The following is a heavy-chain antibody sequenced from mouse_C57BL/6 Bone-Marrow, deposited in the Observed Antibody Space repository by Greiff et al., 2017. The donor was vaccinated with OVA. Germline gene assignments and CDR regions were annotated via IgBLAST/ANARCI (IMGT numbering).Heavy chain of an antibody. CDR1: GYSITSGYY. CDR3: ARGGDSTWFAY. D-gene: IGHD2-5*01. Sequence: DVQLVESGPGLVKPSQSLSLTCSVTGYSITSGYYWNWIRQFPGNKLEWMGYISYDGSNNYNPSLKNRISITRDTSKNQFFLKLNSVTTEDTATYYCARGGDSTWFAYWGQGTLVTVSA. CDR2: ISYDGSN. V-gene: IGHV3-6*01. J-gene: IGHJ3*01.